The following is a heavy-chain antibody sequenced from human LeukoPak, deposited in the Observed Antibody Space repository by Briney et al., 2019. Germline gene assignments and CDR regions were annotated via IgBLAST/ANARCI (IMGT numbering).Heavy chain of an antibody. Sequence: PGGSLRLSCAASGFSFSDYYMSWVRQAPGKGPEWISSIPHRDNSADYIESVKGRFTVSRDNAKESLYLQMNSLRVEDTAIYYCARAKGSGTYSAWFESWGQGTLVTVSS. CDR2: IPHRDNSA. CDR1: GFSFSDYY. V-gene: IGHV3-11*01. J-gene: IGHJ5*01. D-gene: IGHD3-10*01. CDR3: ARAKGSGTYSAWFES.